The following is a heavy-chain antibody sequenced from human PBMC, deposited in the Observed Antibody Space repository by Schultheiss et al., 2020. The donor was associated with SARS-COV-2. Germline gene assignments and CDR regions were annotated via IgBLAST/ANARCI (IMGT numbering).Heavy chain of an antibody. CDR3: ARVWGYSGYGLDY. CDR2: IYYSGST. J-gene: IGHJ4*02. CDR1: GGSVSSGSYY. V-gene: IGHV4-61*01. D-gene: IGHD5-12*01. Sequence: SETLSLTCTVSGGSVSSGSYYWSWIRQHPGKGLEWIGYIYYSGSTSYNPSLKSRVTISVDTSKNQFSLNLSSVTAADTAVYYCARVWGYSGYGLDYWGQGTLVTVAS.